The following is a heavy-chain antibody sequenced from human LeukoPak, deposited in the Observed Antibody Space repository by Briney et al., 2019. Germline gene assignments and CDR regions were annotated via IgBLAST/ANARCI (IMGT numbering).Heavy chain of an antibody. D-gene: IGHD3-16*02. V-gene: IGHV3-23*01. J-gene: IGHJ4*02. CDR1: GFTFSSYA. CDR3: AKDKAFGGVIAVFDY. Sequence: GGSLRLSCAASGFTFSSYAMSWVRQAPGKGLEWVSAISGSGGSTYYADSVKGRFTISRDNSKNTLYLQMNSLRAEDTAVYYCAKDKAFGGVIAVFDYWGQGTLVTVSS. CDR2: ISGSGGST.